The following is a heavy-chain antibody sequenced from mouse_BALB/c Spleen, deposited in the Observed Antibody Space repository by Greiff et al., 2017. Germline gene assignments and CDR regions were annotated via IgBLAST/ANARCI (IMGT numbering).Heavy chain of an antibody. CDR2: ISSGGSYT. V-gene: IGHV5-9-4*01. Sequence: EVMLVGSGGGLVKPGGSLKLSCAASGFTFSSYAMSWVRQSPEKRLEWVAEISSGGSYTYYPDTVTGRFTISRDNAKNTLYLEMSSLRSEDTAMYYCARDRDSSGYGFAYWGQGTLVTVSA. CDR3: ARDRDSSGYGFAY. J-gene: IGHJ3*01. CDR1: GFTFSSYA. D-gene: IGHD3-2*01.